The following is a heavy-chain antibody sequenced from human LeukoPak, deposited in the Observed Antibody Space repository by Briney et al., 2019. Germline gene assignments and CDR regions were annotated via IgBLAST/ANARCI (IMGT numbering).Heavy chain of an antibody. CDR1: GGSISSYY. V-gene: IGHV4-59*01. Sequence: SETLSLTCTVSGGSISSYYWSWIRQPPGKGLEWIGNIYYSGSTNYNPSLKSRVTISVDTSKNQFSLKLSSVTAADTAVYYCARTEGYCSGGSCYNWFDPWGQGTLVTVSS. CDR2: IYYSGST. CDR3: ARTEGYCSGGSCYNWFDP. D-gene: IGHD2-15*01. J-gene: IGHJ5*02.